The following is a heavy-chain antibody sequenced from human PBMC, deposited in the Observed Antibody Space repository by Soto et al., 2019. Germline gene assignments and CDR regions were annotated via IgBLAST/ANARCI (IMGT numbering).Heavy chain of an antibody. CDR3: ARVPGP. CDR1: GESISSSSYY. CDR2: IYYSGST. J-gene: IGHJ5*02. V-gene: IGHV4-39*07. Sequence: SELMSLPSTVSGESISSSSYYWGWIRQPPGKGLEWIGSIYYSGSTYYNPSLKSRVTISVDRSKNQFSLKLSSVTAADTAVYYCARVPGPWGQGTLVTVSS.